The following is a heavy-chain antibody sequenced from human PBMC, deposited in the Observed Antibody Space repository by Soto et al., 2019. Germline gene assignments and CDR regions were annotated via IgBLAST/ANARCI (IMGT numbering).Heavy chain of an antibody. CDR2: IKSKNDGGTL. Sequence: VKLVDSGGGLVKPGGSLRLSCAASGFDFTTTWMNWVRLAPGKGLEWVARIKSKNDGGTLDYASPVKGRFTISRDDSKKTSYLQMNSLKTEDTAIYYCSTSCYGGFDYWGQVVLVTVSS. D-gene: IGHD2-2*01. CDR1: GFDFTTTW. CDR3: STSCYGGFDY. J-gene: IGHJ4*02. V-gene: IGHV3-15*07.